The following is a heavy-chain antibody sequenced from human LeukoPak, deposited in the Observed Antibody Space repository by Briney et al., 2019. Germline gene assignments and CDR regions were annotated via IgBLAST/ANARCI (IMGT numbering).Heavy chain of an antibody. V-gene: IGHV3-72*01. CDR2: IKNKANSYTT. J-gene: IGHJ4*02. CDR3: TREGRYCSSTSCYVCLDF. D-gene: IGHD2-2*01. CDR1: GFTFSDHY. Sequence: AGGSLRLSCAASGFTFSDHYMDWVRQAPGKGLEWVGRIKNKANSYTTEYAASVKGRFTVSREDSKNALYLQMNSLKAEDMAVYYCTREGRYCSSTSCYVCLDFWGQGTLITVSS.